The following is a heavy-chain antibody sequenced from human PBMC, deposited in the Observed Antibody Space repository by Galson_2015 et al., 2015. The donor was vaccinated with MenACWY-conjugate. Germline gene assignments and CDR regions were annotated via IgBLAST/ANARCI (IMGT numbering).Heavy chain of an antibody. Sequence: SLRLSCAVSGFTFSSPAMNWVRQAPGKGLEWVSCIGSSGSTTYYADSVKGRFTVSRDNAKNTVYLQMSSLRVEDTAVYYCAKDVFDPNSGRYNGFYFYGTDVWGQGNLVTVSS. V-gene: IGHV3-23*01. CDR1: GFTFSSPA. CDR3: AKDVFDPNSGRYNGFYFYGTDV. J-gene: IGHJ6*02. CDR2: IGSSGSTT. D-gene: IGHD6-19*01.